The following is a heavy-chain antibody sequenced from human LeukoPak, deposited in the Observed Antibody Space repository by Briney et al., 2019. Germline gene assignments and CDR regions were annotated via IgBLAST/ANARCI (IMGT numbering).Heavy chain of an antibody. CDR3: ARHIGYGVDY. CDR1: NDSINNYY. J-gene: IGHJ4*02. V-gene: IGHV4-59*08. CDR2: IYHTGST. Sequence: SETLSLTCTVSNDSINNYYWNWIRQPPGKGLEWIGYIYHTGSTNYNPSLKSRVTISLDTSKNQFSLKLSSVTAADTAVYYCARHIGYGVDYWGQGTLVTVSS. D-gene: IGHD6-13*01.